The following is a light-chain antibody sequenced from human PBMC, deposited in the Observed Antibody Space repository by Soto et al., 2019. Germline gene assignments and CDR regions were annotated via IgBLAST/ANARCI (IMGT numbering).Light chain of an antibody. Sequence: DIVMTQSPLSLPVTPGEPASISCRSSQSLLHSNGYNYLDWYLQKPGQSPQVLIYMGSNRASGVPDRFSGSGSGTDFTLKISRVAAEDVGVYYCLKALQTPLTVGGGTKVEIK. CDR1: QSLLHSNGYNY. CDR2: MGS. V-gene: IGKV2-28*01. CDR3: LKALQTPLT. J-gene: IGKJ4*01.